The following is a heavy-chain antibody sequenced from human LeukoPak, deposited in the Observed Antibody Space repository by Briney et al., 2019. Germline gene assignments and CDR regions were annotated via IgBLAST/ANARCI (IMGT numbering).Heavy chain of an antibody. CDR3: ARYLGIGSQRYYFDY. D-gene: IGHD6-19*01. Sequence: SQTLSLTCAISGDSVSSNSAAWNWIRQSPSRGLEWLGRTYYRSKWFYEYAVSVKSRITINPDTSKNQFSLQLSSVTPEDTAVYYCARYLGIGSQRYYFDYWGQGTLVAVS. V-gene: IGHV6-1*01. CDR2: TYYRSKWFY. CDR1: GDSVSSNSAA. J-gene: IGHJ4*02.